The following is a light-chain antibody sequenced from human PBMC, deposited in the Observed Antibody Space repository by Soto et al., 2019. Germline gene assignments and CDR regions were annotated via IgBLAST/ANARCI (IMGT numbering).Light chain of an antibody. J-gene: IGKJ1*01. CDR2: GAS. Sequence: DIVMTQSPATLSVSPGERATLSCRASQSFSSNLAWYQQKPGQAPRLLIYGASTRATAIPARFSGSGSGTEFTLTISSLQSEDFAVYYCQQYNNWPPTFGQGTKVDI. CDR3: QQYNNWPPT. V-gene: IGKV3-15*01. CDR1: QSFSSN.